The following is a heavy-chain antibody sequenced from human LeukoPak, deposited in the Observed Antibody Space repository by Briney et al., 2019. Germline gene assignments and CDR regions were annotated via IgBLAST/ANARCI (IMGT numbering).Heavy chain of an antibody. V-gene: IGHV5-10-1*01. CDR3: ARLMVVRGVYYFDY. Sequence: GESLKISCRGSGYSFASSWISWVRQTPGKGLEWMGRIDPSDSYTNYSPSFQGHVTISADKSIGTAYLQWISLKASDTAMYYCARLMVVRGVYYFDYWGQGTLVTVSS. D-gene: IGHD3-10*01. J-gene: IGHJ4*02. CDR1: GYSFASSW. CDR2: IDPSDSYT.